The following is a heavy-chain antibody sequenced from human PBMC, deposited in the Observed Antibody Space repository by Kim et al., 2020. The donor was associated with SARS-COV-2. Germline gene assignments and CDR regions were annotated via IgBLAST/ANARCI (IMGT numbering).Heavy chain of an antibody. J-gene: IGHJ4*02. CDR3: ATYASGSRYFDL. Sequence: ASVKVSCKVSGYPLTQISMHWVRQAPGKGLEWMGGFDPEYGETIDEQKLQGRLTMTEDTATDTGSMELRSLTSEDTAVYFCATYASGSRYFDLWGQGTPV. D-gene: IGHD3-10*01. CDR1: GYPLTQIS. V-gene: IGHV1-24*01. CDR2: FDPEYGET.